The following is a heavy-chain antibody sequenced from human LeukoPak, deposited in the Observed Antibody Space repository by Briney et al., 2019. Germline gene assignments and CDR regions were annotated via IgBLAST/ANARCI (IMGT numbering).Heavy chain of an antibody. V-gene: IGHV1-46*01. CDR1: GYTFTSHW. CDR2: INPSGGST. Sequence: ASVKVSCKASGYTFTSHWMHWVRQAPGQGLEWMGIINPSGGSTSYAQKFQGRVTMTRDTSTSTVYMELSSLRSEDTAVYYCARDSADYGDYDYWGQGTLVTVSS. D-gene: IGHD4-17*01. J-gene: IGHJ4*02. CDR3: ARDSADYGDYDY.